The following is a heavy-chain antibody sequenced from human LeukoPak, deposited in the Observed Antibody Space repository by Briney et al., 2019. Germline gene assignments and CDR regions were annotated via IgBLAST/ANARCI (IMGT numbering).Heavy chain of an antibody. CDR1: GFTFSNFW. J-gene: IGHJ4*02. D-gene: IGHD3-22*01. V-gene: IGHV3-30*03. CDR2: ISYDGSNK. CDR3: ARSHSPYYYDSSGYLFDY. Sequence: GGSLRLSCAASGFTFSNFWMHWVRQAPGKGLEWVAVISYDGSNKYYADSVKGRFTISRDNSKNTLYLQMNSLRAEDTAVYYCARSHSPYYYDSSGYLFDYWGQGTLVTVSS.